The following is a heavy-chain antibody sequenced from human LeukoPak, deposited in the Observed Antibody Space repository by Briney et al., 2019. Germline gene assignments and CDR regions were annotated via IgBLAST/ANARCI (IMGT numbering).Heavy chain of an antibody. CDR2: MNPNSGNT. J-gene: IGHJ4*02. Sequence: ASVKVSCKASGYTFTSYDINWVRQATGQGLEWMGWMNPNSGNTGYAQKFQGRVTMTRNTSISTAYMELSSLRSEDTAVYYCARVGGGSYDPDIVLYYFDYCGQGTLVTVSS. V-gene: IGHV1-8*01. CDR1: GYTFTSYD. D-gene: IGHD1-26*01. CDR3: ARVGGGSYDPDIVLYYFDY.